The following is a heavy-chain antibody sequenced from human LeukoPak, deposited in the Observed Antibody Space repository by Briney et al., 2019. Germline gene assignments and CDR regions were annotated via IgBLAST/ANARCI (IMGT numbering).Heavy chain of an antibody. CDR2: ISSSSSAI. CDR3: VRDRDSIDSYFYMDV. J-gene: IGHJ6*03. Sequence: GGSLRLSCVASGFTFRSYSMNWVRQAPGKGLEWLSYISSSSSAIHTADSVKGRFTISRDNAKDSLYLQMRSLGAEDTAVYYCVRDRDSIDSYFYMDVWGKGNTVTVSS. V-gene: IGHV3-48*01. CDR1: GFTFRSYS. D-gene: IGHD2-15*01.